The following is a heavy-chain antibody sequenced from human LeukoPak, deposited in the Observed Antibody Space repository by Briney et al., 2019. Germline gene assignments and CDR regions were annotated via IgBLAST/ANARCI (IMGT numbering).Heavy chain of an antibody. V-gene: IGHV3-23*01. CDR3: AKVYDSSGYHYYYYYYMDV. D-gene: IGHD3-22*01. Sequence: GGSLRLSCAASGFTFSSYEMNWVRQAPGKGLEWVSAISGSGGSTYYADSVKGRFTISRDNSKNTLYLQMNSLRAEDTAVYYCAKVYDSSGYHYYYYYYMDVWGKGTTVTISS. CDR1: GFTFSSYE. J-gene: IGHJ6*03. CDR2: ISGSGGST.